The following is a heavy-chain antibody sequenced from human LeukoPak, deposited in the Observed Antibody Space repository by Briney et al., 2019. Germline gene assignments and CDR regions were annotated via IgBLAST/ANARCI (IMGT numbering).Heavy chain of an antibody. V-gene: IGHV4-31*03. CDR3: SRGGGGYSWYFDL. Sequence: SETLSLTCTVSGGSISSGGYYWSWIRQHPGKGLEWIGYIYYSGSTYYTPSLKNRVTISVATSKNPFSLRLCSVTAVATAVYYFSRGGGGYSWYFDLWGRGTLVTVSS. D-gene: IGHD5-12*01. CDR2: IYYSGST. J-gene: IGHJ2*01. CDR1: GGSISSGGYY.